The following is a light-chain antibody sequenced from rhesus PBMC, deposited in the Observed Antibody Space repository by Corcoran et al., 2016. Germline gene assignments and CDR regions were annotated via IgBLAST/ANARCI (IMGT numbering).Light chain of an antibody. J-gene: IGKJ2*01. Sequence: DIQMTQSPSSLSASAGDRVTITCRASQGISTYLNWYQQKQRKAPKRLIYAASSLESGVPSRFSGSGSGTEFTLTISSLQPEDFATYYCLQYSSNPYSFGQGTKVEIK. CDR3: LQYSSNPYS. V-gene: IGKV1-43*01. CDR1: QGISTY. CDR2: AAS.